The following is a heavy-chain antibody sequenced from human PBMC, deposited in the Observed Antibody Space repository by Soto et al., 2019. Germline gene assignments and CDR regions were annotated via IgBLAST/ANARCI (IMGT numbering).Heavy chain of an antibody. V-gene: IGHV4-31*03. D-gene: IGHD5-18*01. CDR2: ISYGGST. CDR3: SRGILV. Sequence: QVQLQESGPGLVKPSQTLSLTCTVSGGSINSGGYCWSWIRQHPGKGLDWIGCISYGGSTSYNPSLKSRVTISVDTSKHQFSRKRTSVTAADTAVYYCSRGILVWGQGALITVSS. J-gene: IGHJ4*02. CDR1: GGSINSGGYC.